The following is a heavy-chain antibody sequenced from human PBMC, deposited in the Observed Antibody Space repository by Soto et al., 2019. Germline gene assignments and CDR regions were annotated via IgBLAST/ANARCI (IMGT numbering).Heavy chain of an antibody. CDR2: IYYSGNT. J-gene: IGHJ4*02. Sequence: SETLSLTCIVSGGSVSSSNYYWGWVRQSPGKGLEWIGSIYYSGNTYYNPSLESRVTISVDKSNNEFSLKVISVTAADTAVHYCARLEGLATISYYFDFWGQGSLVTVSS. CDR3: ARLEGLATISYYFDF. V-gene: IGHV4-39*01. D-gene: IGHD3-9*01. CDR1: GGSVSSSNYY.